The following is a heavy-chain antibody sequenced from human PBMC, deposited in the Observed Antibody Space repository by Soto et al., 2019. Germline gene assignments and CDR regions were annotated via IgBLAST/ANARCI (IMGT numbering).Heavy chain of an antibody. J-gene: IGHJ6*02. CDR3: ARCLRIAVAAPGSVWYSGMDV. CDR2: ISGSGGST. D-gene: IGHD6-19*01. CDR1: GFTFSSYA. Sequence: GRSLRLSCAASGFTFSSYAMSWVRQAPGKGLEWVSAISGSGGSTYYADSVKGRFTISRDNSKNTLYLQMNSLRAEDTAVYYCARCLRIAVAAPGSVWYSGMDVWGQGTTVTVSS. V-gene: IGHV3-23*01.